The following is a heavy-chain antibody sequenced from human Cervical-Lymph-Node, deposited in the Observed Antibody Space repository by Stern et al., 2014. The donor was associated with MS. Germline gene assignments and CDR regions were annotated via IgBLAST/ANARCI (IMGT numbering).Heavy chain of an antibody. Sequence: VQLLESGGGVVQPGKSLRLFCAASGFTFSGYGMHWVRQAPGKGLEWVAFISNDGSNKYYVDSVKGRLTISRDNSKNTLSLQMSSLRAEDTAVYYCAKERYSSSVGHYGLDVWGQGTTVTVSS. J-gene: IGHJ6*02. CDR3: AKERYSSSVGHYGLDV. V-gene: IGHV3-30*18. CDR2: ISNDGSNK. CDR1: GFTFSGYG. D-gene: IGHD3-16*02.